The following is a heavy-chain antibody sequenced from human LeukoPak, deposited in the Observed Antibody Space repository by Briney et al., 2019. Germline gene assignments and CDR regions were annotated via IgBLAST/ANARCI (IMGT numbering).Heavy chain of an antibody. V-gene: IGHV3-21*01. CDR2: ISSSSSYI. Sequence: PGGSLRLSCAASGFTFSSYSMNWVRQAAGKGLEWVSSISSSSSYIYYADSVKGRFTISRDNAKNSLYLQMNSLRAEDTAVYYCARGYCSSTSCRILGYYYGMDVWAQGTTVTVSS. CDR1: GFTFSSYS. D-gene: IGHD2-2*01. CDR3: ARGYCSSTSCRILGYYYGMDV. J-gene: IGHJ6*02.